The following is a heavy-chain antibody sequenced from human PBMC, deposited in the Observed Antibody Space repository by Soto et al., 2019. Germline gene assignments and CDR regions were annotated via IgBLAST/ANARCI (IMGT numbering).Heavy chain of an antibody. CDR2: ISNSGHSA. V-gene: IGHV3-23*01. J-gene: IGHJ5*02. CDR1: GFTFSSYA. CDR3: AKGGPTFLNWFGP. D-gene: IGHD5-12*01. Sequence: AGGSLRLSCAASGFTFSSYAMNWVRQAPGKGLEWISVISNSGHSAYYADSVKGRFTISRDNSKNTLYLQIKSLRAEDTAAYYCAKGGPTFLNWFGPWGQGTLVTASS.